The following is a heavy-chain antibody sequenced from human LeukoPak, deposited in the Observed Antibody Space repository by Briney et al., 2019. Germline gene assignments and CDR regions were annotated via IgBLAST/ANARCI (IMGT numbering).Heavy chain of an antibody. CDR3: AKGGLVHRFDP. V-gene: IGHV3-23*01. CDR1: GFTFSSYA. CDR2: ISGSGDNT. Sequence: GGSLRLSCAASGFTFSSYAMSWVRQAPGKGLEWVSGISGSGDNTYYADSVKGRFAISRDNSKNTLYLQMNSLRADDTAVYYCAKGGLVHRFDPWGQGTLVTVSS. J-gene: IGHJ5*02.